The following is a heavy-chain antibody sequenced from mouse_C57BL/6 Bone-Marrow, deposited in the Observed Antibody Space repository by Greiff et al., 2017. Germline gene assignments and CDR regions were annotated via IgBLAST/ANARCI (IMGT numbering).Heavy chain of an antibody. CDR3: AREGVYYGSSDVDWFAY. D-gene: IGHD1-1*01. V-gene: IGHV3-6*01. CDR2: ISYDGSN. CDR1: GYSITSGYY. Sequence: EVKLLESGPGLVKPSQSLSLTCSVTGYSITSGYYWNWIRQFPGNKLVWMGYISYDGSNNYNPSLKNRISITRDPSKNQFFLKLNSVTTEDTATYYCAREGVYYGSSDVDWFAYWGQGTLVTVSA. J-gene: IGHJ3*01.